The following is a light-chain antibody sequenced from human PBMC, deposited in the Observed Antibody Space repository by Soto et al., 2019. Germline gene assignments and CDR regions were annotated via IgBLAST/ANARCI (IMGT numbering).Light chain of an antibody. Sequence: QSALTQPAPVSGSPGQSIAISCSGSSSDLGIYNYVSWYQQHPGKVPKLIIFEVTNRPSGVSNRFSGSKSGNTASLTISGLQAEDEADYYCCSYVGGYSYVFGIGTKVTVL. J-gene: IGLJ1*01. CDR1: SSDLGIYNY. CDR2: EVT. V-gene: IGLV2-14*01. CDR3: CSYVGGYSYV.